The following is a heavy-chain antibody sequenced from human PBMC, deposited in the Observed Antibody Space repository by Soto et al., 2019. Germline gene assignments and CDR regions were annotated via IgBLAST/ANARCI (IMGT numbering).Heavy chain of an antibody. CDR1: GGSISSGPYS. CDR3: ARLAGYCSGTSCYGYYGMDV. Sequence: SETLSLSCSVSGGSISSGPYSWGWIRQPPGKGLEWIGTFHYSGRTYYSPSLESRVTISVDTSKNQFSLKVSSVTAADTAVFYCARLAGYCSGTSCYGYYGMDVWGQGTTVTVSS. V-gene: IGHV4-39*01. J-gene: IGHJ6*02. D-gene: IGHD2-2*01. CDR2: FHYSGRT.